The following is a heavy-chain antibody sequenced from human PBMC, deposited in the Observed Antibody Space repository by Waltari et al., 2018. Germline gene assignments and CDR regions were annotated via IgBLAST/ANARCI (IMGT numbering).Heavy chain of an antibody. Sequence: QVQLVESGGGVVQPGRSLRLSCAASGFTFSSSGMHWVRQAPGKGLEWGAVVGYDGSNTDYADSVKGRFTISRDNSKNTLYLQMNSLRAEDTAVYYCARDRELGPLYYYYGMDVWGQGILVIVSS. D-gene: IGHD1-26*01. J-gene: IGHJ6*02. CDR3: ARDRELGPLYYYYGMDV. V-gene: IGHV3-33*01. CDR1: GFTFSSSG. CDR2: VGYDGSNT.